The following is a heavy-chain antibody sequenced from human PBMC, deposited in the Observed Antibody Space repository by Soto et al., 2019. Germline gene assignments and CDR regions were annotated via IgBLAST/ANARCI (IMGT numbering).Heavy chain of an antibody. V-gene: IGHV3-21*01. J-gene: IGHJ5*02. Sequence: PGGSLRLSCAASGFTFSSYSMNWVRQAPGKGLEWVSSISSSSSYIYYADSVKGRFTISRENAKNSLYLQMNSLRAEDTAVYYCARVGNGNRVVPASWFAPWGQGTLVTVSS. D-gene: IGHD2-2*01. CDR3: ARVGNGNRVVPASWFAP. CDR1: GFTFSSYS. CDR2: ISSSSSYI.